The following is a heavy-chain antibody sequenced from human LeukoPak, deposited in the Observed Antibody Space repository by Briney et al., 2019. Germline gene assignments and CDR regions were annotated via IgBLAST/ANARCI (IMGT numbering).Heavy chain of an antibody. D-gene: IGHD3-22*01. V-gene: IGHV7-4-1*02. Sequence: ASVKVSCKASGYTFTNYTLNWVRQAPGQGLEWMGWINTNTGNPTYAQGFTGRFVFSLDTPVTTAYLQISSLKVEDTAVYYCTRGYDTTGYFSFWGQGTLITVSS. J-gene: IGHJ4*02. CDR1: GYTFTNYT. CDR2: INTNTGNP. CDR3: TRGYDTTGYFSF.